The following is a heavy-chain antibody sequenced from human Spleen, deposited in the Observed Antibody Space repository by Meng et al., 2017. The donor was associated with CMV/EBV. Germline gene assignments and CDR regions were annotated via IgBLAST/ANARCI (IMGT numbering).Heavy chain of an antibody. CDR3: ARASYYYYDSSGYYRIYYFDY. V-gene: IGHV3-7*01. CDR2: IKQDGSEK. D-gene: IGHD3-22*01. J-gene: IGHJ4*02. CDR1: GFTFSSYW. Sequence: GESLKISCAASGFTFSSYWMSWVRQAPGKGLEWVANIKQDGSEKYYVDSVKGRFTISRDNAKNSLYLQMNSLRAEDTAVYYCARASYYYYDSSGYYRIYYFDYWGQGTLVTVSS.